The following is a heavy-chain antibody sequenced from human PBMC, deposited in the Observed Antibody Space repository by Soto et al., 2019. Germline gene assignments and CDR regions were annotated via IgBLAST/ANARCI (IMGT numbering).Heavy chain of an antibody. D-gene: IGHD3-22*01. J-gene: IGHJ2*01. CDR2: IKQDGSEK. V-gene: IGHV3-7*01. CDR3: ARAFISSGYSYWYFDL. CDR1: GFTLSSYR. Sequence: PGGSLRLSCAASGFTLSSYRMSWVRQAPGKGLEWVANIKQDGSEKYYVDSVKGRFTISRDNAKNSLYLQMNSLRAEDTAVYYCARAFISSGYSYWYFDLWGRGTLVTVSS.